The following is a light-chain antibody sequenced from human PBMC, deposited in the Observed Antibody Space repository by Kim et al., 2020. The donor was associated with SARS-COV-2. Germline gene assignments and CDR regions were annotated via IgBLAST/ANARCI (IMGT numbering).Light chain of an antibody. J-gene: IGKJ4*01. V-gene: IGKV1-12*01. CDR2: GGS. Sequence: DIQMTQSPSFVSASVGDRVTITCRASQGLSGYLAWYQQKAGKAPKLLIAGGSQLESGVPSRFSGSASATDFTLTISSLQPEDFATYYCQQSNGFLVTFGGGTKVDIK. CDR1: QGLSGY. CDR3: QQSNGFLVT.